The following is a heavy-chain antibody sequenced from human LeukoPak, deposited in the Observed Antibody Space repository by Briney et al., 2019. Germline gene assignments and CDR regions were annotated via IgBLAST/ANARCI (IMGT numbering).Heavy chain of an antibody. D-gene: IGHD1-26*01. J-gene: IGHJ4*02. V-gene: IGHV3-48*03. CDR2: ISSSGSTI. CDR3: ARELSGSSCFDY. CDR1: GFTFSSYE. Sequence: VGSLRLFCAASGFTFSSYEMNWVRQAPGKGLEWVSYISSSGSTIYYADSVKGRFTISRDNAKNSLYLQMNSLRAEDTAVYYCARELSGSSCFDYWGQGTLVTVSS.